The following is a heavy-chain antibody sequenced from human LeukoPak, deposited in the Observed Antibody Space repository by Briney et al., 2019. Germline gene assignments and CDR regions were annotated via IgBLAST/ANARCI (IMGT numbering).Heavy chain of an antibody. V-gene: IGHV3-30*04. D-gene: IGHD3-10*01. Sequence: QTGRSLRLSCAASGFTFSSYAMHWVRQAPGKGLEWVAVISYDGSNKYYADSVKGRFTISRDNSKNTLYLQMNSLRAEDTAVYYCARDLSGSGSYYNWFDPWGREPWSPSPQ. J-gene: IGHJ5*02. CDR2: ISYDGSNK. CDR1: GFTFSSYA. CDR3: ARDLSGSGSYYNWFDP.